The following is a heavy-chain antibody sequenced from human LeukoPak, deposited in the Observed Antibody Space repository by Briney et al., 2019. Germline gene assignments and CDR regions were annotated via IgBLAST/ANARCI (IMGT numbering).Heavy chain of an antibody. V-gene: IGHV4-39*01. D-gene: IGHD5-24*01. J-gene: IGHJ4*02. Sequence: SETLSLTCTVSGGSISSSSYYWGWIRQPPGKGLEWIGSIYYSGSTYYNPSLKSRVTISVDTSKNQFSLKLSSVTAADTAVYYCARHPALRGHDYWGQGTLVTVSS. CDR3: ARHPALRGHDY. CDR2: IYYSGST. CDR1: GGSISSSSYY.